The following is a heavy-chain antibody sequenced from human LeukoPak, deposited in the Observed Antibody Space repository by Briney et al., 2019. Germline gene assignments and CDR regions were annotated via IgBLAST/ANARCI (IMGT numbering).Heavy chain of an antibody. V-gene: IGHV4-4*09. CDR2: IYTSGST. J-gene: IGHJ6*03. CDR3: AGADSSSSLKYYYFYMDV. CDR1: GGSISSYY. D-gene: IGHD6-6*01. Sequence: SETLSLTCTVSGGSISSYYWSWIRQPPGKGLEWIGYIYTSGSTNYNPSLKSRVTISVETSKNQFSLKLSSVTAADTAVYYCAGADSSSSLKYYYFYMDVWGKGTTVTVSS.